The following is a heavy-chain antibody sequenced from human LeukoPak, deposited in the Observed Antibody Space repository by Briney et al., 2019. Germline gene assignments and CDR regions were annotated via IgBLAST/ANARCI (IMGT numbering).Heavy chain of an antibody. CDR1: GFTFTSSA. V-gene: IGHV1-58*02. J-gene: IGHJ4*02. Sequence: ASVKVSCKASGFTFTSSAMQWVRQARGQRLEWIGWIVVGSGNTNYAQKFQERVTITRDMSTSTAYMELSSLRSEDTAVYYCAAVEDTRTYYYDSSGYYPLGYWDQGTLVTVSS. D-gene: IGHD3-22*01. CDR3: AAVEDTRTYYYDSSGYYPLGY. CDR2: IVVGSGNT.